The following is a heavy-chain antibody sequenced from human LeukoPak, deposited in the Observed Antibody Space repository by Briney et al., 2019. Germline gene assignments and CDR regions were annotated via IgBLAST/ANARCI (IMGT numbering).Heavy chain of an antibody. Sequence: GGSLRLSCAASGFTFSSYTMNWVRQAPGKGLGWVSSISSSSSDIYHADSVKGRFTISRDNAKDSVYLQMDGLRGEDTAVYYCARYWDTAMDYYYYYGMDVWGQGTTVTVSS. D-gene: IGHD5-18*01. J-gene: IGHJ6*02. CDR1: GFTFSSYT. V-gene: IGHV3-21*01. CDR3: ARYWDTAMDYYYYYGMDV. CDR2: ISSSSSDI.